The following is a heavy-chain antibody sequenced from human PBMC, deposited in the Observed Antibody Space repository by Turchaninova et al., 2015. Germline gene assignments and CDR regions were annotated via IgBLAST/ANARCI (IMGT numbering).Heavy chain of an antibody. CDR2: IKQYGIEK. D-gene: IGHD3-10*01. J-gene: IGHJ4*02. CDR1: VLNFGNYW. V-gene: IGHV3-7*01. Sequence: EVQLVESGGGWVQPGGSLGLSCVASVLNFGNYWMSWVRQAPGKGLEWVANIKQYGIEKYYVDAVKGRLTISRDNAKNSMFLQMNSLRAEDTAVYYCVRDLGNYYGSGSHHYWGPGTLVTVSS. CDR3: VRDLGNYYGSGSHHY.